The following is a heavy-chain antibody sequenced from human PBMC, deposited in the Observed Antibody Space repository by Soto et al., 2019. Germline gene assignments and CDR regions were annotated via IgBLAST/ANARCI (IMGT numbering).Heavy chain of an antibody. CDR1: GFTFTSYV. D-gene: IGHD3-22*01. V-gene: IGHV3-23*01. CDR3: AKDSNKYSSSLRGRYFDY. CDR2: ISGGGSTA. J-gene: IGHJ4*02. Sequence: EVQLLESGGGLVQRRGSQRLSCAASGFTFTSYVMSWVRQAPGKGLEWVAGISGGGSTAFYADSVKGRFTISRDNAKNTLVLQMDSLRAEDTAIYYCAKDSNKYSSSLRGRYFDYWGQGTLVTVSS.